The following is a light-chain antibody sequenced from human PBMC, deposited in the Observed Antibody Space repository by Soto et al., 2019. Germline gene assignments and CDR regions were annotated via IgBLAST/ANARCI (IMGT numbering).Light chain of an antibody. CDR3: HQYGTSSWT. Sequence: EFVLTQSPGTLSLSPGERATLSCKASQSVSSSYLAWYKQKPGQPPRLLIYGASSRATGIPDRFSGSGSGTDFTLTISRLEPEDFAVYYCHQYGTSSWTFGQGTKVDIK. J-gene: IGKJ1*01. CDR1: QSVSSSY. V-gene: IGKV3-20*01. CDR2: GAS.